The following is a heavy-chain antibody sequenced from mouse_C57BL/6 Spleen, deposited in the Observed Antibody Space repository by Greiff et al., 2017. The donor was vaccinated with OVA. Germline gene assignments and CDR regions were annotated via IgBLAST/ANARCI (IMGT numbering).Heavy chain of an antibody. V-gene: IGHV14-2*01. CDR3: ARKITTVVATGFDY. CDR2: LDPEDGET. Sequence: VQLQQSGAELVKPGASVKLSCTASGFNIKDYYMHWVKQRPEQGLEWIGRLDPEDGETKYAPKFQGKATITADTSSNTAYLQLSSLTSEDTAVYYWARKITTVVATGFDYWGKGTTLTVSS. D-gene: IGHD1-1*01. CDR1: GFNIKDYY. J-gene: IGHJ2*01.